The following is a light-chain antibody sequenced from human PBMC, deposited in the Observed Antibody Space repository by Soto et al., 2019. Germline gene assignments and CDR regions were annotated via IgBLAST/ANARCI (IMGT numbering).Light chain of an antibody. J-gene: IGKJ1*01. CDR2: DAS. CDR1: RDINNF. V-gene: IGKV1-5*01. CDR3: QQYNSHWT. Sequence: DIQLSQSRSSLYASVGDTVTITCRATRDINNFLAWYKQKPGKAPKLLIYDASSLESGVPSRLSGSGSGTEFTLTISSPPPDDFAAYYCQQYNSHWTFGQGTKVDIK.